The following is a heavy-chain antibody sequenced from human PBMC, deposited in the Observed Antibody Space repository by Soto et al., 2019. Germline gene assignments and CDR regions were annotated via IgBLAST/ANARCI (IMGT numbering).Heavy chain of an antibody. D-gene: IGHD6-19*01. CDR1: GGSFSGYY. Sequence: QVQLQQWGAGLLKPSETLSLTCAVYGGSFSGYYWSWIRQPPGKGLEWIGEINHSGSTNYNPSLKSGVTISVDTSKIQFSQKLSSVTAADTAVYYCARGRRGSGWYGGGYYYYGMDVWGQGTTVTVSS. CDR3: ARGRRGSGWYGGGYYYYGMDV. J-gene: IGHJ6*02. CDR2: INHSGST. V-gene: IGHV4-34*01.